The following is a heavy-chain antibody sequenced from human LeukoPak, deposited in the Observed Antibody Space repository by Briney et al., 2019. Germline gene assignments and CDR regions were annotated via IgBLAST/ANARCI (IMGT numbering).Heavy chain of an antibody. D-gene: IGHD2-21*02. J-gene: IGHJ4*02. CDR2: ISGSGGST. CDR1: GFTFSTYS. CDR3: AKDRMVVTAIYDY. Sequence: GGSLRLSCAGSGFTFSTYSMSWVRQAPGKGLEWVSAISGSGGSTYYADSVKGRFTISRDNSKNTLYLQMNSLRAEDTAVYYCAKDRMVVTAIYDYWGQGTLVTVSS. V-gene: IGHV3-23*01.